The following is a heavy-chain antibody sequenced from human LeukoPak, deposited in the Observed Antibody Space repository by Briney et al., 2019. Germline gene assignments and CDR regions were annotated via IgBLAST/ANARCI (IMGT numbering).Heavy chain of an antibody. CDR3: ARDTYSSSSIDS. CDR2: IYHSGST. CDR1: GGSISSGGYY. J-gene: IGHJ4*02. Sequence: SQTLSLTCTVSGGSISSGGYYWSWIRQPPGKGLEWIGYIYHSGSTYYNPSLQSRVTISVDRSKNQFSLKLTSVTAADTAVYFCARDTYSSSSIDSWGQGTLVTVSS. V-gene: IGHV4-30-2*01. D-gene: IGHD6-6*01.